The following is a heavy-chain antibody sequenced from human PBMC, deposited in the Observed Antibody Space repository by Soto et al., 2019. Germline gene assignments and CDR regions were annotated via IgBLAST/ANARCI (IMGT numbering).Heavy chain of an antibody. CDR2: IYSGGSDTT. Sequence: EVQLVESGGGLVQPGGSLRLSCAASGFTISSYYMSWVRQAPGKGLEWVSVIYSGGSDTTYYAGSVKGRFTISRDSSKNTVYPQMNSLRAEDTAVYYCARDGSSRPTEYWGQGTLVTVSS. J-gene: IGHJ4*02. D-gene: IGHD3-10*01. CDR3: ARDGSSRPTEY. CDR1: GFTISSYY. V-gene: IGHV3-66*01.